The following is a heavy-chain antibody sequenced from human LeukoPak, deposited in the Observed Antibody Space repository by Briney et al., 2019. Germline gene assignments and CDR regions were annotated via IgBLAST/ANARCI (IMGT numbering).Heavy chain of an antibody. V-gene: IGHV4-59*01. J-gene: IGHJ3*02. CDR1: GGSISEDY. CDR2: VSHSDFNKSNGDIT. D-gene: IGHD3-22*01. Sequence: SETLSLTCTVSGGSISEDYWSWIRQPPGMGLEWIGYVSHSDFNKSNGDITNYNPSLKSRVTISVDTSKNQFSLKLSSVTAADTAVYYCARGRVMHYYDTDAFDIWGQGTMVTVSS. CDR3: ARGRVMHYYDTDAFDI.